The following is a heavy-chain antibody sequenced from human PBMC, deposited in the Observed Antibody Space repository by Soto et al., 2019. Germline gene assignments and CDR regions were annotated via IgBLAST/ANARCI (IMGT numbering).Heavy chain of an antibody. V-gene: IGHV6-1*01. J-gene: IGHJ6*02. CDR3: ARGVEWSRSGGLDV. CDR2: TYYRSKWYT. D-gene: IGHD3-3*01. Sequence: SQTLSLTCAISGDSVSSNSAAWNWIWQSPSRGLEWLGRTYYRSKWYTAYAESVSSRLTIIPDTSRNQASLSLHSLTPADTAVYSCARGVEWSRSGGLDVWGQGTTVTVSS. CDR1: GDSVSSNSAA.